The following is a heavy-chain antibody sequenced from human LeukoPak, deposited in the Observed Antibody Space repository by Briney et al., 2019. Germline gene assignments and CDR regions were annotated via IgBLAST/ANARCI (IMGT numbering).Heavy chain of an antibody. V-gene: IGHV4-59*01. Sequence: PSETLSLTCTVSGGSINSYYRSWIRQPPGKGLEWIGYIYYSGGSNYNPSLKSRVTISVDTSKNQFSLKLSSVTAADTAVYYCARASSGYELPFDYWGQGTLVTVSS. CDR3: ARASSGYELPFDY. CDR1: GGSINSYY. CDR2: IYYSGGS. J-gene: IGHJ4*02. D-gene: IGHD5-12*01.